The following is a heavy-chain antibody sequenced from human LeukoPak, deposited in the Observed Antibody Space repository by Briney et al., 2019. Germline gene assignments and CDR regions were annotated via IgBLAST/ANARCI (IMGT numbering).Heavy chain of an antibody. V-gene: IGHV3-11*04. D-gene: IGHD3-10*02. CDR2: ITDNGGNS. J-gene: IGHJ6*04. CDR3: AELGITMIGGV. Sequence: GGSLRLSCAASGLNFRDYYMGWIRQAPGKGLEWISYITDNGGNSFYADSVKGRFTISRDNAKNSLYLQMNSLRAEDTAVYYCAELGITMIGGVWGKGTTVTISS. CDR1: GLNFRDYY.